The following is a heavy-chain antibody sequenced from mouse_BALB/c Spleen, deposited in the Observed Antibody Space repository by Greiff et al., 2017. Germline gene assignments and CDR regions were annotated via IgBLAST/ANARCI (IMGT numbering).Heavy chain of an antibody. Sequence: VKLQESGPGLVAPSQSLSITCTVSGFSLTGYGVNWVRQPPGKGLEWLGMIWGDGSTDYNSALKSRLSISKDNSKSQVFLKMNSLQTDDTARYYCARDRGLRRYAMDYWGQGTSVTVSS. CDR1: GFSLTGYG. J-gene: IGHJ4*01. CDR3: ARDRGLRRYAMDY. V-gene: IGHV2-6-7*02. D-gene: IGHD2-4*01. CDR2: IWGDGST.